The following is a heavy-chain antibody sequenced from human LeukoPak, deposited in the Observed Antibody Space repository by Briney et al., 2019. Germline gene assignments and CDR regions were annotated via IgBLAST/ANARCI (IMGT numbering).Heavy chain of an antibody. V-gene: IGHV3-21*01. CDR2: ISSSSSYI. CDR1: GFTFSSYS. CDR3: ARALYGDNNWFDP. Sequence: KSGGSLRLSCAASGFTFSSYSMNWVRQAPGKGLEWVSSISSSSSYIYYADSVKGRFTISRDNAKNSLYLQMNSLRAEDTAVYYCARALYGDNNWFDPWGQGTLVTVSS. J-gene: IGHJ5*02. D-gene: IGHD4-17*01.